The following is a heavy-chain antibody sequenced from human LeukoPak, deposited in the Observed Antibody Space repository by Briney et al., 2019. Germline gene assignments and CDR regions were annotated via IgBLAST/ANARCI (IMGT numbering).Heavy chain of an antibody. CDR3: ARGGRWRAFDI. V-gene: IGHV1-2*02. Sequence: ASVKVSCKASGYTFTGYYMHWVRQAPGQGLEWTEWINPNSGGINYAQKFQGRVTMTRDTSISTAYMELSRLRSDDTAVYYCARGGRWRAFDIWGQGTMVTVSS. J-gene: IGHJ3*02. CDR1: GYTFTGYY. CDR2: INPNSGGI. D-gene: IGHD2-15*01.